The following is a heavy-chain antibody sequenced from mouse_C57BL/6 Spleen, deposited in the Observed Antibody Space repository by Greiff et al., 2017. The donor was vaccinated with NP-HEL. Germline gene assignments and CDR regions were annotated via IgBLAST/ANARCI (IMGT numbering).Heavy chain of an antibody. Sequence: QVQLQQPGAELVKPGASVKLSCKASGYTFTSYWMHWVKQRPGQGLEWIGMIHPNSGSTNYNEKFTSKATLNVDKSSSTAYMQLSSLTSEDSAVYYCARSITTVVEGDYWGQGTTLTVSS. CDR3: ARSITTVVEGDY. V-gene: IGHV1-64*01. D-gene: IGHD1-1*01. J-gene: IGHJ2*01. CDR1: GYTFTSYW. CDR2: IHPNSGST.